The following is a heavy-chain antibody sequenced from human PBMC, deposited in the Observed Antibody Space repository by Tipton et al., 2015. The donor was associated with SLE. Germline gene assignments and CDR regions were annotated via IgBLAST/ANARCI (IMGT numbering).Heavy chain of an antibody. CDR1: GYTFTSYY. J-gene: IGHJ4*02. CDR3: ARAGVTGSPDLTYYFDY. V-gene: IGHV1-46*01. CDR2: INPSSGST. Sequence: QVQLVQSGAEVKKPGASVKVSSKSSGYTFTSYYLHWVRQAPGQGLEWMGIINPSSGSTSYAQKFQGRVTMTRDTSTSTVYMELSSLRSEDTAVYYCARAGVTGSPDLTYYFDYWGQGTLVTVSS. D-gene: IGHD1-20*01.